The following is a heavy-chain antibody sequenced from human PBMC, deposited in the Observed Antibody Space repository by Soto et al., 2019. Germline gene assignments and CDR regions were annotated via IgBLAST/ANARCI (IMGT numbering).Heavy chain of an antibody. Sequence: PWGSLRLSCAASGFAFSGSAIHWVGKSAFKWLEWVGRIRSKANSYATAYAASVKGRFTISRDDSKNTAYLQMNSLKTEDTAVYYCTTLITMVRGFPFDPWGQGTLVTVSS. CDR1: GFAFSGSA. J-gene: IGHJ5*02. CDR3: TTLITMVRGFPFDP. CDR2: IRSKANSYAT. D-gene: IGHD3-10*01. V-gene: IGHV3-73*01.